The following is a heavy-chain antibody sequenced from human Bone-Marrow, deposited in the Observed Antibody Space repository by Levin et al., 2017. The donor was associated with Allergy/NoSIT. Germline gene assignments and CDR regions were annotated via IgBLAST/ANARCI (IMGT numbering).Heavy chain of an antibody. J-gene: IGHJ4*02. Sequence: GASVKVSCEGSGYRFANFWIGWVRQLPGKGLEWMGITYPGDSDTKYSPSFQGQVTMSVVKSINTAYLQWSNLQVSDTAIYYCARVGFDRIGFYSYFDYWGPGTLVTVSS. CDR3: ARVGFDRIGFYSYFDY. CDR2: TYPGDSDT. CDR1: GYRFANFW. D-gene: IGHD3-22*01. V-gene: IGHV5-51*01.